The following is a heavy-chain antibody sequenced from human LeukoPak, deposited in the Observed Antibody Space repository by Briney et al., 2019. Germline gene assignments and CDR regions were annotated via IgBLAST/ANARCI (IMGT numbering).Heavy chain of an antibody. J-gene: IGHJ4*02. CDR2: ISSSSSYI. CDR3: ARDLANQLDDY. D-gene: IGHD2-2*01. CDR1: GFTFSSYS. Sequence: GGSLRLSCAASGFTFSSYSMNWVRQAPGKGLEWVSSISSSSSYIFYADSVKGRFTISRDNAKNSLYLQMNSLRAEDTAVYYCARDLANQLDDYWGQGTLVTVSS. V-gene: IGHV3-21*01.